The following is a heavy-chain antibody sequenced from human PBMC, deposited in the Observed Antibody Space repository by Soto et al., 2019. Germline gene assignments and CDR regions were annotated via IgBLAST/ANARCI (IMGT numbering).Heavy chain of an antibody. CDR1: GESLNYYY. D-gene: IGHD3-22*01. Sequence: PSETLSLTCAVYGESLNYYYWSWIRQAPGKGLEWIGEFYQGGSTHYNPSLKSRVTLSIDTSKKQFSLKLNSVTAADTAVYYCVSPEGYYDSSGYTLDYWGQGTLVTVSS. CDR2: FYQGGST. V-gene: IGHV4-34*01. J-gene: IGHJ4*02. CDR3: VSPEGYYDSSGYTLDY.